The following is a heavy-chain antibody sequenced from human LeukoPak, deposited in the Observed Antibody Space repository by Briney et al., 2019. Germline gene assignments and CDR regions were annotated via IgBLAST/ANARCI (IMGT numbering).Heavy chain of an antibody. J-gene: IGHJ3*02. Sequence: ASVKVSCKASGYTFTSYDINWVRQATGQGLEWMGWMNPNSGNTGYAQKFQGRVTMTRNTSISTAYMELSSLRSEDTAVYYCARDERITIFGVVISRAFDIWGRGTMVTVSS. D-gene: IGHD3-3*01. CDR1: GYTFTSYD. V-gene: IGHV1-8*01. CDR2: MNPNSGNT. CDR3: ARDERITIFGVVISRAFDI.